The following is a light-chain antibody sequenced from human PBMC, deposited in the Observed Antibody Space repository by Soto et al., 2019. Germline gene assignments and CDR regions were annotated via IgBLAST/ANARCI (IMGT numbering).Light chain of an antibody. V-gene: IGKV3-20*01. J-gene: IGKJ1*01. CDR2: DAS. Sequence: IVLTQSPGTLSLSLGERATLSCRASQTVSSSYLAWYQQKPGQAPRLLIYDASSRATGIPDRFSGSGSGTDFTLTISRLEPEDFAVYYCQHFVTSRTFGQGTKVEIK. CDR3: QHFVTSRT. CDR1: QTVSSSY.